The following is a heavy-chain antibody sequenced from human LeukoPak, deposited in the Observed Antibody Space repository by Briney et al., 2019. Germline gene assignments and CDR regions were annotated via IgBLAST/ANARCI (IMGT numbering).Heavy chain of an antibody. CDR1: GGSISSGGYY. Sequence: SPSQTLSLTCTVSGGSISSGGYYWSWIRQPPGKGLEWIGYIYHSGSTYYNPSLKSRVTISVDRSKNQFSLKLSSVTAADTAVYYCARGRELPSGGLDYWGQGTLVTVSS. V-gene: IGHV4-30-2*01. J-gene: IGHJ4*02. D-gene: IGHD1-26*01. CDR3: ARGRELPSGGLDY. CDR2: IYHSGST.